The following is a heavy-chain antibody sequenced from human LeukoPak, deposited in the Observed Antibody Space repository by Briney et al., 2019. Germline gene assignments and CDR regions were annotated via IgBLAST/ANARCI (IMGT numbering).Heavy chain of an antibody. V-gene: IGHV4-39*01. CDR2: IYYSGST. CDR3: ARHPSLTYCSGGSCYSGAFDI. D-gene: IGHD2-15*01. Sequence: PSETLSLTCTVSGGSISSYYWGWIRQPPGKGLEWIGSIYYSGSTYYNPSLKSRVTISVDTSKNQFSLKLSSVTAADTAVYYCARHPSLTYCSGGSCYSGAFDIWGQGTMVTVSS. J-gene: IGHJ3*02. CDR1: GGSISSYY.